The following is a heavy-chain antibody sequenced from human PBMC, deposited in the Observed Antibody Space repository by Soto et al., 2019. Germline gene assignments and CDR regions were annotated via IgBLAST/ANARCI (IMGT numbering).Heavy chain of an antibody. J-gene: IGHJ4*02. CDR2: ISWNSNII. D-gene: IGHD2-15*01. Sequence: EVQLVESGGGLVQPGRSLRLSCAASGFTFDDYAMHWVRRVPGKGLEWVSSISWNSNIIGYADSVKGRFTISRDNAKNSLYLQMNSLRPEDTALYYCAKGGPDGFCSGGRCYFDYWGQGTLATVSS. CDR1: GFTFDDYA. V-gene: IGHV3-9*01. CDR3: AKGGPDGFCSGGRCYFDY.